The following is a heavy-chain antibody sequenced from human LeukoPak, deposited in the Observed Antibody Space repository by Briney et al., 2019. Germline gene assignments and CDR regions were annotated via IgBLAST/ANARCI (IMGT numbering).Heavy chain of an antibody. J-gene: IGHJ2*01. CDR3: ARLGDHYHWNLAL. V-gene: IGHV3-53*01. D-gene: IGHD3-3*01. CDR2: IYSGGTT. Sequence: GGSLRLSCAASGFSVSTKYMNWVRQAPGKGPEWVSIIYSGGTTYYGESVEGRFTISRDTSKNTVFLQMNSLRVEDTAVYYCARLGDHYHWNLALWSRGTLVTVSS. CDR1: GFSVSTKY.